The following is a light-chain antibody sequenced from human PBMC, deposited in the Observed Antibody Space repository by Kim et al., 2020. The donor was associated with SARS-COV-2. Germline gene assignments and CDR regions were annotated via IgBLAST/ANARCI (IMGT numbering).Light chain of an antibody. CDR1: SLNNHY. CDR2: GKS. V-gene: IGLV3-19*01. CDR3: NYRDSDSDHVV. J-gene: IGLJ2*01. Sequence: ALEQTVRITCEEDSLNNHYAAWYQQKQGQAPLLVIYGKSKRPSGIPDRFSGSGSGNTASLTITGAQAEDEADYYCNYRDSDSDHVVFGGGTQLTVL.